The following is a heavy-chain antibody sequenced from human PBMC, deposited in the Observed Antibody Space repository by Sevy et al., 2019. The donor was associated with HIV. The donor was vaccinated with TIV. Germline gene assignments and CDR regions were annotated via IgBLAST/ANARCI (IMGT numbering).Heavy chain of an antibody. D-gene: IGHD6-13*01. Sequence: GGSLRLSCAASAFTFSSYSMNWVHQAPGKGLEWVSYISSSTSTIYYADSVKGRFTISRDNAKNSLYLQMNSLRAEDTAVYYCARLSGYSSSWSYFDYWGQGTLVTVSS. J-gene: IGHJ4*02. CDR3: ARLSGYSSSWSYFDY. V-gene: IGHV3-48*01. CDR2: ISSSTSTI. CDR1: AFTFSSYS.